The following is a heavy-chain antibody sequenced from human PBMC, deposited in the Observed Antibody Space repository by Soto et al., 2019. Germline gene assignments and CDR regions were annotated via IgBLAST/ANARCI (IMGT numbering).Heavy chain of an antibody. V-gene: IGHV1-8*01. J-gene: IGHJ6*03. CDR2: MNPNSGNT. CDR3: AREGKWLSRYYYYYMDV. CDR1: GYTFTSYD. Sequence: QVQLVQSGADVKKPGASVKVSCKASGYTFTSYDINWVRQATGQGLEWMGWMNPNSGNTGYAQKFQGRVTMTRNTSISTAYMELSSLRSEDTAVYYCAREGKWLSRYYYYYMDVWGKGTTVTVSS. D-gene: IGHD6-19*01.